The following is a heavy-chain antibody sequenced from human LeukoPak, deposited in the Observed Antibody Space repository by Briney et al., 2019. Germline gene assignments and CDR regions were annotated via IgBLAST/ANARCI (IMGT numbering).Heavy chain of an antibody. V-gene: IGHV4-61*02. CDR2: IYTSGST. J-gene: IGHJ4*02. CDR1: GGSISSGSYY. D-gene: IGHD1-1*01. CDR3: ARVLESGEDLYYFDY. Sequence: SQTLSLTCTVSGGSISSGSYYWSWIRQPAGKGLEWIGRIYTSGSTNYNPSLKSRVTISVDTSKNQFSLKLSSVTAADTAVYYCARVLESGEDLYYFDYWGQGTLVTVSS.